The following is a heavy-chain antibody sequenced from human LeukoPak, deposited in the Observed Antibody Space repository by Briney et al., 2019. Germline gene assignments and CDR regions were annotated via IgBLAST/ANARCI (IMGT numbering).Heavy chain of an antibody. V-gene: IGHV1-69*04. CDR1: GGTFSSYA. CDR3: ARGGGSYCSGGSCYSDY. D-gene: IGHD2-15*01. CDR2: IIPILGIA. J-gene: IGHJ4*02. Sequence: GASVKVSFKASGGTFSSYAISWVRQAPGQGLEWMGRIIPILGIANYAQKFQGRVTITADKSTSTAYMELSSLRSEDTAVYYCARGGGSYCSGGSCYSDYWGQGTLVTVSS.